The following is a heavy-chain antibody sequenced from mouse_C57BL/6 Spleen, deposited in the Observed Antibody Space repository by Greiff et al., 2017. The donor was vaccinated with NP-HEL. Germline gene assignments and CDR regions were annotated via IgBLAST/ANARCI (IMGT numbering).Heavy chain of an antibody. D-gene: IGHD2-5*01. CDR2: ISYDGSN. CDR1: GYSITSGYY. CDR3: ANSNPPWYFDV. Sequence: EVKLVESGPGLVKPSQSLSLTCSVTGYSITSGYYWNWIRQFPGNKLEWMGYISYDGSNNYNPSLKNRISITRDTSKNQFFLKLNSVTTEDTATYYCANSNPPWYFDVWGTGTTVTVSS. V-gene: IGHV3-6*01. J-gene: IGHJ1*03.